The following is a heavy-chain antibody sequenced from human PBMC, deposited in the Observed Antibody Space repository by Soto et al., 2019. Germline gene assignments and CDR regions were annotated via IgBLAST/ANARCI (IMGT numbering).Heavy chain of an antibody. D-gene: IGHD3-10*01. CDR1: GFAIMDHY. J-gene: IGHJ4*02. CDR3: ARASDYYGSGSLQFDY. Sequence: PGGSLILSCASIGFAIMDHYRAWVCQAAGKGLEWVGRIRKKPNGYTTEYAASVKGRFAISRDDSKNSLYLQMNSLKTEDTAVYYCARASDYYGSGSLQFDYWGQGT. V-gene: IGHV3-72*01. CDR2: IRKKPNGYTT.